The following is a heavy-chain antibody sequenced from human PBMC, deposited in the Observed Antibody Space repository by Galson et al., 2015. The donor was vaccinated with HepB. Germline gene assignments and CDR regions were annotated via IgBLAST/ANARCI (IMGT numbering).Heavy chain of an antibody. CDR2: ISGSGGST. V-gene: IGHV3-23*01. CDR3: AKAIGGGRGGSGEDY. CDR1: GFTFSSYA. Sequence: SLRLSCAASGFTFSSYAMSWVRQAPGKGLEWVSAISGSGGSTYYADSVKGRFTISRDNSKNTLYLQMNSLRAEDTAVYYCAKAIGGGRGGSGEDYWGQGTLVTVSS. J-gene: IGHJ4*02. D-gene: IGHD3-10*01.